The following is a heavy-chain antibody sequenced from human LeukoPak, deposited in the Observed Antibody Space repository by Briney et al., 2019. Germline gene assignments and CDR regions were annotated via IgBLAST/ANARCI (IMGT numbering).Heavy chain of an antibody. CDR3: ARGLDMSDYMDV. V-gene: IGHV4-39*07. CDR1: GGSISSSSYY. Sequence: SETLSLTCTVSGGSISSSSYYWGWIRQPPGKGLEWIGSIYYSGSTYYNPSLKSRVTISVDKSKNQFSLKLSSVTAADTAVYYCARGLDMSDYMDVWGKGTTVTVSS. CDR2: IYYSGST. J-gene: IGHJ6*03. D-gene: IGHD2-2*03.